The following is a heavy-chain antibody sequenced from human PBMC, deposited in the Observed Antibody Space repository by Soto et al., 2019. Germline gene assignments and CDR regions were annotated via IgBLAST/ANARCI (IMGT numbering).Heavy chain of an antibody. CDR3: ARDRTTGTTWDAFDI. Sequence: GSLRLSCAASGFTFSDYYMSWIRQAPGKGLEWVSYISSSGSTIYYADSVKGRFTISRDNAKNSLYLQMNSLRAEDTAVYYCARDRTTGTTWDAFDIWGQGTMVTVSS. CDR1: GFTFSDYY. J-gene: IGHJ3*02. D-gene: IGHD1-1*01. CDR2: ISSSGSTI. V-gene: IGHV3-11*01.